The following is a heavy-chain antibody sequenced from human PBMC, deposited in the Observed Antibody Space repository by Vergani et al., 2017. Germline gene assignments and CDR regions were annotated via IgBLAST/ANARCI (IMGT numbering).Heavy chain of an antibody. CDR2: IYYSGST. CDR1: GGSVSSGSYY. CDR3: ARARRGYSYGLIWFDP. D-gene: IGHD5-18*01. Sequence: QVQLQESGPGLVKPSETLSLTCTVSGGSVSSGSYYWSWIRQPPGKGLEWIGYIYYSGSTNYNPSLKSRVTISVDTSKNQFSLKLSSVTAADTAVYYCARARRGYSYGLIWFDPWGQGTLVTVSS. J-gene: IGHJ5*02. V-gene: IGHV4-61*01.